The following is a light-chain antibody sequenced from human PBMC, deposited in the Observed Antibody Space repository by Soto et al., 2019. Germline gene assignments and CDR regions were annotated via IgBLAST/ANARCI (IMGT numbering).Light chain of an antibody. Sequence: SALTQPASVSGSPGQSITISCTGTSSDIGAYNYVSWYQQHPGKAPKLMIYAVTDRPSGVSSRFSGSKSANTASLTISGLQAEDEADYYCSSYTSSSTLFGTGTKLTVL. CDR1: SSDIGAYNY. CDR2: AVT. J-gene: IGLJ1*01. CDR3: SSYTSSSTL. V-gene: IGLV2-14*01.